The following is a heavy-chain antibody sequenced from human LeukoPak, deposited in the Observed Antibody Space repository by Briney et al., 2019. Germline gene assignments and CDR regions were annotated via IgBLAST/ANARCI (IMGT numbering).Heavy chain of an antibody. CDR1: GFTFSSYG. D-gene: IGHD6-13*01. J-gene: IGHJ6*04. Sequence: PGRSLRLSCAASGFTFSSYGMHWVRQAPGKGLEWVAVIWYGGSNKYYADSVKGRFTISRDNSKNTLYVQMNSLRAEDTAVYYCARGQQLVRQKYYYYYGMDVWGKGTTVTVSS. V-gene: IGHV3-33*01. CDR3: ARGQQLVRQKYYYYYGMDV. CDR2: IWYGGSNK.